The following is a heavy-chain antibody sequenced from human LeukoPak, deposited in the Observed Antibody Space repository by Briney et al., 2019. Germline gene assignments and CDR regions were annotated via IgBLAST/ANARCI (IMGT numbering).Heavy chain of an antibody. CDR3: ARDGSGYYDSSGSSAFDI. V-gene: IGHV1-2*02. J-gene: IGHJ3*02. CDR2: INPNSGDT. D-gene: IGHD3-22*01. CDR1: GYTFTGCY. Sequence: ASVKVSCKASGYTFTGCYMHWVRQAPGQGLEWMGWINPNSGDTNYAQKFQGRVTMTRDTSITTAYMELSSLTSGDTAVYYCARDGSGYYDSSGSSAFDIWGQGTMVTVSS.